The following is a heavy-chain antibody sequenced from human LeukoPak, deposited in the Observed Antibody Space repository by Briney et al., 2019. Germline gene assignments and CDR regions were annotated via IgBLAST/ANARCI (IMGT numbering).Heavy chain of an antibody. V-gene: IGHV1-18*04. Sequence: ASVKVSCKASGYTFTGYYMHWVRQAPGQGLEWMGWISAYNGNTNYAQKFQGRVTMTTDTSTNTAYMELRSLRSDDTAVYYCARHTGSGSYYNRFINWFDPWGQGTLVTVSS. CDR1: GYTFTGYY. CDR2: ISAYNGNT. J-gene: IGHJ5*02. CDR3: ARHTGSGSYYNRFINWFDP. D-gene: IGHD3-10*01.